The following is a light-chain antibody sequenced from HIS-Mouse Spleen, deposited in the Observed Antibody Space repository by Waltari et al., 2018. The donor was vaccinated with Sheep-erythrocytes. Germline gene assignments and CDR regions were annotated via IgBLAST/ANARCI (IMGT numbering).Light chain of an antibody. V-gene: IGLV2-11*01. CDR3: CSYAGSYNHV. CDR1: SSDVGGYNY. CDR2: EVS. J-gene: IGLJ1*01. Sequence: QSALTQPRSVSGSPGQSVPISCTGTSSDVGGYNYVSWYQQHPGKAPKLMIYEVSTRPAGVPHSFSGSKSGNTASLTISGLQAEDEADYYCCSYAGSYNHVFATGTKVTVL.